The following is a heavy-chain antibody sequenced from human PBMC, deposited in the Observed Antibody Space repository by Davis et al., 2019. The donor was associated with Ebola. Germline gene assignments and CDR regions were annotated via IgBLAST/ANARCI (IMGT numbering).Heavy chain of an antibody. CDR1: GGTFSSYA. D-gene: IGHD5-18*01. CDR3: ARVQLWDAFDI. CDR2: IIPIFGTA. J-gene: IGHJ3*02. V-gene: IGHV1-69*13. Sequence: SVKVSCKASGGTFSSYAINWVRQAPGQGLEWMGGIIPIFGTANYAQKFQGRVTITADESTSTAYMELRSLRSDDTAVYYCARVQLWDAFDIWGQGTMVTVSS.